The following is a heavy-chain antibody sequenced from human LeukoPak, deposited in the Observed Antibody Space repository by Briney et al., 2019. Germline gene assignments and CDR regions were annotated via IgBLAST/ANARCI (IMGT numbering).Heavy chain of an antibody. V-gene: IGHV3-30*04. CDR1: GFTFSSYA. D-gene: IGHD3-22*01. Sequence: PGRSLRLSCAAPGFTFSSYAMHWVRQAPGKGLEWVAVISYDGSNKYYADSVKGRFTISRDNSKNTLYLQMNSLRAEDTAVYYCARDLRALRYDSSGYPDYWGQGTLVTVSS. CDR3: ARDLRALRYDSSGYPDY. J-gene: IGHJ4*02. CDR2: ISYDGSNK.